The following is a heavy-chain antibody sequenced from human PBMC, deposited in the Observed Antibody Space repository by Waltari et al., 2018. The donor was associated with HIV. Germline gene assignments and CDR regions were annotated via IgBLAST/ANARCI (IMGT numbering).Heavy chain of an antibody. J-gene: IGHJ3*02. CDR1: GFIFSNYN. Sequence: QVQLVESGGGVVQPERSLRLSCAASGFIFSNYNMHWVRQTPGKGPEWVAVISYDGTNKYYADTVKGRFTISRDNSKKTLSLQMNSLRAEDTAIYYCVKTDYGDENDAFDIWGQGTKVTVSS. CDR2: ISYDGTNK. V-gene: IGHV3-30*18. D-gene: IGHD4-17*01. CDR3: VKTDYGDENDAFDI.